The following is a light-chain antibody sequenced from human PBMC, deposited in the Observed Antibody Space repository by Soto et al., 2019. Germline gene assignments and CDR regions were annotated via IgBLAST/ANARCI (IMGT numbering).Light chain of an antibody. J-gene: IGKJ2*01. V-gene: IGKV3-15*01. Sequence: EIVMTQSPATLSVSPGERATLSCRASQSVSNNLAWYQQKPGQTPRLLIYGASTRATGIPVRFSGSGSGTEFTLTISSLQSEDFAVYYCQQYDNWPPVTFGQETKVDIK. CDR2: GAS. CDR1: QSVSNN. CDR3: QQYDNWPPVT.